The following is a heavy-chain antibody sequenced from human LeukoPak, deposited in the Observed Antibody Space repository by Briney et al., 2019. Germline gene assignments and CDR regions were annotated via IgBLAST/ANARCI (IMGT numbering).Heavy chain of an antibody. Sequence: SETLSLTCAVSGGSISSGSYYWSWIRQPPGKGLEWIGYIYDSESTHYNPSLKSRVTISLDTSKNQFSLKLSSVTAADTAVYYCARLAYWYFDLWGRGTLVTVSS. V-gene: IGHV4-61*01. CDR2: IYDSEST. J-gene: IGHJ2*01. CDR3: ARLAYWYFDL. CDR1: GGSISSGSYY.